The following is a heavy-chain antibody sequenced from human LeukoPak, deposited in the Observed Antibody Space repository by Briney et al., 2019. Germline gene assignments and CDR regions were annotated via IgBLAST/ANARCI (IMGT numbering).Heavy chain of an antibody. CDR1: GFTFSDYN. J-gene: IGHJ4*02. CDR3: ARDHATYYYDSSGYYDY. Sequence: PGGSLRLSCAASGFTFSDYNMRWLRQAPGKGLEWVSAISGSGGSTYYADSVKGRFTISRDNSKNTLYLQMNSLRAEDTAVYYCARDHATYYYDSSGYYDYWGQGTLVTVSS. D-gene: IGHD3-22*01. V-gene: IGHV3-23*01. CDR2: ISGSGGST.